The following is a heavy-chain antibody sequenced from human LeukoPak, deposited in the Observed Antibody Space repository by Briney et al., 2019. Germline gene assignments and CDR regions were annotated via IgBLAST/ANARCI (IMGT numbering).Heavy chain of an antibody. Sequence: PSETLSLTCAVYGGSFSGYYWSWIRQPPGKGLDWIGEINHSGSTNYNPSLKSRVTISVDTSKNQFSLKLSSVTAADTAVYYCARADYGVNCDYWGQGTLVTVSS. CDR3: ARADYGVNCDY. CDR2: INHSGST. V-gene: IGHV4-34*01. CDR1: GGSFSGYY. D-gene: IGHD4/OR15-4a*01. J-gene: IGHJ4*02.